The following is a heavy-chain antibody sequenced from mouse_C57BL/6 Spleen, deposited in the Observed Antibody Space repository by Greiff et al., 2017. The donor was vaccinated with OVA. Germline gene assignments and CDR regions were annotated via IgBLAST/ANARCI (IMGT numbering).Heavy chain of an antibody. CDR2: INPSTGGT. V-gene: IGHV1-42*01. J-gene: IGHJ2*01. CDR3: ARWEGCYFDY. Sequence: VQLQQSGPELVKPGASVKISCKASGYSFTGYYMNWVKQSPEKSLEWIGEINPSTGGTTYNQKFKAKATLTVDKSSSTAYMQLKSLTSEDSAVYYCARWEGCYFDYWGQGTTLTVSS. D-gene: IGHD4-1*01. CDR1: GYSFTGYY.